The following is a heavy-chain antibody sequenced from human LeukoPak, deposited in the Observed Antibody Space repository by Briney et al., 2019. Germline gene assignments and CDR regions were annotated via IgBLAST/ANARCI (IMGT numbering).Heavy chain of an antibody. CDR2: IYYSGST. J-gene: IGHJ4*02. Sequence: SETLSHACTVSGGSISSSSYYWGWIRQPPGKGPEWIGSIYYSGSTYYNPSLKSRVTISVDTSKNQFSLKLSSVTAADTAVYYCARPTGSGWYGNYFDYWGQGTLVTVSS. CDR3: ARPTGSGWYGNYFDY. D-gene: IGHD6-19*01. CDR1: GGSISSSSYY. V-gene: IGHV4-39*01.